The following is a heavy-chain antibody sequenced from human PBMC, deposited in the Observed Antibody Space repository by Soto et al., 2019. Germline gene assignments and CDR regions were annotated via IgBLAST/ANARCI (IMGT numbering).Heavy chain of an antibody. CDR2: ISGYNGNT. CDR1: GYTFTSYD. CDR3: ARESATTHDGFDI. Sequence: QVQVVQSGAEVKKPGASVKVSCKTSGYTFTSYDISWVRQAPGQGLEWMGWISGYNGNTNYAQKLQVRVTMTTDTYTSTAYLELRSLRSDDTAVYYCARESATTHDGFDIGGQGTMVIVSS. J-gene: IGHJ3*02. V-gene: IGHV1-18*01. D-gene: IGHD4-17*01.